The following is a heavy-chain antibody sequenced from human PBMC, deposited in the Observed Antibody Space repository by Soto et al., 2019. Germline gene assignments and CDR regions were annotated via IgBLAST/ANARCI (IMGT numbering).Heavy chain of an antibody. CDR1: GGSISSSSYY. V-gene: IGHV4-39*01. CDR3: ARLPAGLYNSSPRNFDY. CDR2: IYYSGST. D-gene: IGHD6-6*01. Sequence: SETLSLTCTVSGGSISSSSYYWGWIRQPPGKGLEWIGSIYYSGSTYYNPSLKSRVTISVDTSKNQFSLKLSSVTAADTAVYYCARLPAGLYNSSPRNFDYSGQGTLATVS. J-gene: IGHJ4*02.